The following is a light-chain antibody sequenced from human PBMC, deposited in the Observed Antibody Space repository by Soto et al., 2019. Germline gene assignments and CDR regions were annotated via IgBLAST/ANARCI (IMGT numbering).Light chain of an antibody. CDR3: QQYDNSFS. CDR1: QSVDSNY. J-gene: IGKJ4*01. Sequence: EIVLTHSPGTLSLSPGEEATLSCRASQSVDSNYLAWYQQKPGQTPRLLISGASNRATGIPERFSGSGSGTDFTLTITRLEPEDFAVYYCQQYDNSFSFGGGTKVDI. CDR2: GAS. V-gene: IGKV3-20*01.